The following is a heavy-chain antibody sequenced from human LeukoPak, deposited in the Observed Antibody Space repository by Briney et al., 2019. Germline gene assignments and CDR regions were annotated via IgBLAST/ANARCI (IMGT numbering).Heavy chain of an antibody. V-gene: IGHV4-38-2*02. CDR1: GDPISNGYY. CDR2: IHYSGST. D-gene: IGHD1-1*01. Sequence: SETLSLTCTVSGDPISNGYYWGWIRQPPGKGLEWIGSIHYSGSTYYNPSLKSRVTISVDTSKNQFSLKLNSVTAAATAVLYCARNAGGRNWKAFDIWGQGTMVTVSS. J-gene: IGHJ3*02. CDR3: ARNAGGRNWKAFDI.